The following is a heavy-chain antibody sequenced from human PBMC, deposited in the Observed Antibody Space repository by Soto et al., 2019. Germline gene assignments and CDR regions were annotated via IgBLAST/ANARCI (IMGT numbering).Heavy chain of an antibody. CDR1: GFTFSSYA. Sequence: GGSLRLSCAASGFTFSSYAMVLQAPGKGLEWVSAISGSGGSTYYADSVKGRFTISRDNSKNTLYLQMNSLRVEDTAVYYCAKDRGIVLVPAAIYGMDVWGQGTTVTVSS. J-gene: IGHJ6*02. V-gene: IGHV3-23*01. CDR3: AKDRGIVLVPAAIYGMDV. CDR2: ISGSGGST. D-gene: IGHD2-2*02.